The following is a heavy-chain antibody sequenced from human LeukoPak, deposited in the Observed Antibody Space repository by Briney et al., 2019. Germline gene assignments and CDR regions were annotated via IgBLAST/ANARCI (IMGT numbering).Heavy chain of an antibody. V-gene: IGHV3-30-3*01. Sequence: GGSLRLSCAASGFTFSSYAMHWVRQAPGKGLEWVAVISYDGSNKYYADSVKGRFTISRDNSKNTLYLQMNSLRAEDTAVYYCARDSEYYYDSSGYLQHWGQGTLVTVSS. CDR1: GFTFSSYA. CDR3: ARDSEYYYDSSGYLQH. D-gene: IGHD3-22*01. CDR2: ISYDGSNK. J-gene: IGHJ1*01.